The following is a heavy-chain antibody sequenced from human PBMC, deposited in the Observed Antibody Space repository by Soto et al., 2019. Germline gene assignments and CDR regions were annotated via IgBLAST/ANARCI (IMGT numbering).Heavy chain of an antibody. J-gene: IGHJ5*02. V-gene: IGHV3-30-3*01. D-gene: IGHD4-17*01. Sequence: QVQLVESGGGVVQPGRSLRLSCAASGFIFSRYFMHWVRQAPGKGLEWVALISDDGSTKYYADSVTGRFTISRDNSKNTLYLQMNSLSADDTAVYYCTRADLTVTLSVFDPWGQGTLVTVSP. CDR2: ISDDGSTK. CDR1: GFIFSRYF. CDR3: TRADLTVTLSVFDP.